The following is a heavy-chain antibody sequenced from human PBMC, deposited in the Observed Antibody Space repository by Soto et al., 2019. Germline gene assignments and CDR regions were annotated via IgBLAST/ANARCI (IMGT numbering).Heavy chain of an antibody. Sequence: ASETLSLTCAVYGGSFSGYYWNWIRQPPGKGLEWIGEIDHSGYTNYNPSLKSRVTISVDTSKNQFSLRLTSVTAADTAVYYCARVRDWFDYWGQGTLVTVSS. CDR2: IDHSGYT. D-gene: IGHD3-3*01. J-gene: IGHJ5*01. V-gene: IGHV4-34*01. CDR3: ARVRDWFDY. CDR1: GGSFSGYY.